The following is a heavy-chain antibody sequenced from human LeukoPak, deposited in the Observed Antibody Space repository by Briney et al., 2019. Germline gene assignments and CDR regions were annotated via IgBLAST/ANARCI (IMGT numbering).Heavy chain of an antibody. CDR1: GGSISSYY. CDR2: SHYTGST. V-gene: IGHV4-59*01. D-gene: IGHD3-10*01. CDR3: ARGGYYGSGNDFRFDP. J-gene: IGHJ5*02. Sequence: SETLSLTCTLSGGSISSYYWSWIRQSPGKGLECIGYSHYTGSTNYNPSLKSRVTISVETSKNQFSLKLKSVTAADTAVYYCARGGYYGSGNDFRFDPWGQGTLVTVSS.